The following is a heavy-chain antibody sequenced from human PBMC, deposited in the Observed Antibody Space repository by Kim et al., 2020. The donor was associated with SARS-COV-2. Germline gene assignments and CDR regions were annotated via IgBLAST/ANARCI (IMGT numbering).Heavy chain of an antibody. CDR2: INPSGGST. Sequence: ASVKVSCKASGYTFTSYYMHWVRQAPGQGLEWMGIINPSGGSTSYAQKFQGRVTMTRDTSTSTVYMELSSLRSEDTAVYYCARDKSEPAPMTPITMVRGVISYGLDVWGQETTVTVSS. D-gene: IGHD3-10*01. J-gene: IGHJ6*02. CDR1: GYTFTSYY. CDR3: ARDKSEPAPMTPITMVRGVISYGLDV. V-gene: IGHV1-46*01.